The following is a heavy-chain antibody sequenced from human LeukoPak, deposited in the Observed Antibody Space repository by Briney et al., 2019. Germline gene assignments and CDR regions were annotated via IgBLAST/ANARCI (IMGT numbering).Heavy chain of an antibody. Sequence: SETLSLTCSVSGYSISSGHYWGWIRQPPGKGLEWIGSIYYSGSTYYNPSLKSRVTISVDTSKNQFSLKLSSVTAADTAVYYCARQVYDILTGYYTGGFDYWGQGTLVTVSS. V-gene: IGHV4-38-2*01. J-gene: IGHJ4*02. CDR1: GYSISSGHY. D-gene: IGHD3-9*01. CDR2: IYYSGST. CDR3: ARQVYDILTGYYTGGFDY.